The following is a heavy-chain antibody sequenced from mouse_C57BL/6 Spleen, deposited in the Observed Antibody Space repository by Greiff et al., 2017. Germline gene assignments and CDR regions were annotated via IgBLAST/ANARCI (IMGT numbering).Heavy chain of an antibody. J-gene: IGHJ3*01. CDR1: GYTFTSYW. CDR2: IDPSDSET. D-gene: IGHD2-3*01. V-gene: IGHV1-52*01. Sequence: VQLQQPGAELVRPGSSVKLSCKASGYTFTSYWMPWVKQRPIQGLEWIGNIDPSDSETHYNQKFKDKATLTVDKSSSTAYMQLSSLTSEDSAVYCCARSRDGYYVGFAYWGQGTLVTVSA. CDR3: ARSRDGYYVGFAY.